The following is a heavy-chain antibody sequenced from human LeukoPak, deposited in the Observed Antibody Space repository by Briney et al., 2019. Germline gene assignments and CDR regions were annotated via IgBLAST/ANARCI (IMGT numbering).Heavy chain of an antibody. CDR1: GGSLSGYY. CDR2: INHSGST. V-gene: IGHV4-34*01. D-gene: IGHD3-22*01. CDR3: AREWARVYYDSSGYYRPPYFDY. Sequence: SETLSLTCAVYGGSLSGYYWSWIRQPPGKGLEWIGEINHSGSTNYNPSLKSRVTISVDTSKNQFSLKLSSVTAADTAVYYCAREWARVYYDSSGYYRPPYFDYWGQGTLVTVSS. J-gene: IGHJ4*02.